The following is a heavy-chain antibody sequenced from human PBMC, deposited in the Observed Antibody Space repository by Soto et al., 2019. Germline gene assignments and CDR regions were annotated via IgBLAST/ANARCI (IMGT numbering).Heavy chain of an antibody. CDR1: GDSVSSNSAA. D-gene: IGHD6-13*01. CDR3: ARVINYAAAGTNCYGMDV. Sequence: SQTLSLTCSISGDSVSSNSAAWNWIRQSPSRGLEWLGRTYYRSKWYNDYAVSVKSRITINPDTSKNQFSLQLNSVTPEDTAVYYCARVINYAAAGTNCYGMDVWGQGTTVTVSS. V-gene: IGHV6-1*01. CDR2: TYYRSKWYN. J-gene: IGHJ6*02.